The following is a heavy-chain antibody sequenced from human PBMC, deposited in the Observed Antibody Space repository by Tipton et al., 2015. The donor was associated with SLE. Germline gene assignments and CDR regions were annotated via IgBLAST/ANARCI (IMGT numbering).Heavy chain of an antibody. Sequence: SLRLSCAASGFTFSSYAMSWVRQAPGKGLEWVSAISGSGGSTYYADSVKGRFTISRDNSKNTLYLQMNSLRAEDTAVYYRARGLLWFGADYWGQGTLVTVSS. J-gene: IGHJ4*02. CDR2: ISGSGGST. D-gene: IGHD3-10*01. V-gene: IGHV3-23*01. CDR3: ARGLLWFGADY. CDR1: GFTFSSYA.